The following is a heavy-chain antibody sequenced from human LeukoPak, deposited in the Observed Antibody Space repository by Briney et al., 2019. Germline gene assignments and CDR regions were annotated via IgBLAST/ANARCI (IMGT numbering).Heavy chain of an antibody. CDR1: GDSVSSNSAA. V-gene: IGHV6-1*01. CDR2: TYYRSKWYD. J-gene: IGHJ4*02. D-gene: IGHD5-12*01. Sequence: SQTLSLTCAISGDSVSSNSAAWNWIRQYPSRGLEWLGRTYYRSKWYDAYAESVKSRITIKPDTSRNQFSLQLDSVTPEDTAVYYCARGHSGYLDSWGQGTLVTVSS. CDR3: ARGHSGYLDS.